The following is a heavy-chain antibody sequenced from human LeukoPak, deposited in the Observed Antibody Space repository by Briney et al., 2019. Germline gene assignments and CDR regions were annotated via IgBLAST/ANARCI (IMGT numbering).Heavy chain of an antibody. D-gene: IGHD5-12*01. J-gene: IGHJ6*02. Sequence: IPSETLSLTCAVYGGSFSCYYWSWIRQPPGKGLEWIGEINHSGSTNYNPSLKSRVTISVDTSKNQFSLKLSSVTAADTAVYYCAREGATASDYYYGMDVWGQGTTVTVSS. CDR3: AREGATASDYYYGMDV. V-gene: IGHV4-34*01. CDR2: INHSGST. CDR1: GGSFSCYY.